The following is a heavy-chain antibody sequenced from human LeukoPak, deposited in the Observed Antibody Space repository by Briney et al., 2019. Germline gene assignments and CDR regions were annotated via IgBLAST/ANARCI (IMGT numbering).Heavy chain of an antibody. V-gene: IGHV3-21*04. J-gene: IGHJ6*03. Sequence: GGSLRLSCAASGFTFSSYSMNWVRQAPGKGLEWVSSISSSSSYIYYADSVKGRFTISRDNAKNSLYLQMNSLRAEDTALYYCARVQLVDYYYYSYMDVWGKGTTVTVSS. CDR2: ISSSSSYI. CDR1: GFTFSSYS. D-gene: IGHD6-6*01. CDR3: ARVQLVDYYYYSYMDV.